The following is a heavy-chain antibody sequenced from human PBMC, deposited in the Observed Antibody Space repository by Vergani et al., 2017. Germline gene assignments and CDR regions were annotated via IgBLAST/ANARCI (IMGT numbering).Heavy chain of an antibody. CDR3: TRTLSDSRGYFIDY. CDR1: GFSLNTYGMH. D-gene: IGHD3-22*01. Sequence: QVTLKESGPALVKPTQTLTLTCTFSGFSLNTYGMHVTWIRQPPGKALEWLARIDWNDQTYYTTSLRTKITISKDTSKNQVALTMTNMDPVDTATYYCTRTLSDSRGYFIDYWGQGTLVTVSS. J-gene: IGHJ4*02. CDR2: IDWNDQT. V-gene: IGHV2-70*04.